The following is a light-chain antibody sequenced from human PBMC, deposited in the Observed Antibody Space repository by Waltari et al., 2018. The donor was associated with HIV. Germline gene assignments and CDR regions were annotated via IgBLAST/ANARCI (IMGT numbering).Light chain of an antibody. Sequence: EIVLMQSPGTLSLSPGERATLSCRATQSVSSSLLAWYQQKPGQAPRLLIYGASTRATGIPDRFSGSGSGTDFTLTISRLEPEDSAVYYCQHYRSSQGFTFGPGTKVDIK. V-gene: IGKV3-20*01. CDR2: GAS. CDR1: QSVSSSL. J-gene: IGKJ3*01. CDR3: QHYRSSQGFT.